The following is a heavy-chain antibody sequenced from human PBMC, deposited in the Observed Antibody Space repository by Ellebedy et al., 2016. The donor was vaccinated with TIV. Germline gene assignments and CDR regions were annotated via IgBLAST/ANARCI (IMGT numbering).Heavy chain of an antibody. J-gene: IGHJ4*02. V-gene: IGHV1-46*01. D-gene: IGHD5-18*01. Sequence: ASVKVSXXASGYTFTNYYMHSVRQTPGQELDWVGVTNPRDAGTTYAQKFQDRVTMTSDTSTSTFYMDLRSLTSEDTAVYYCARGNTAMAMVDYWGQGTLVTVSS. CDR3: ARGNTAMAMVDY. CDR2: TNPRDAGT. CDR1: GYTFTNYY.